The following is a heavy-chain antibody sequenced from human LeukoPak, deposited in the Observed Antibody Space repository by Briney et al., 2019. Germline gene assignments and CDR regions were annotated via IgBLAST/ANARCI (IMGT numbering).Heavy chain of an antibody. CDR1: GFTFSSYE. CDR2: ISSSGSTI. CDR3: AENYGVQLWVKY. D-gene: IGHD5-18*01. J-gene: IGHJ4*02. Sequence: GGSLRLSCAASGFTFSSYEMNWVRQAPGKGLEWVSYISSSGSTIYYADSVKGRFTISRDNSKNTLYLQMNSLRAEDTAVYYCAENYGVQLWVKYWGQGTLVTVSS. V-gene: IGHV3-48*03.